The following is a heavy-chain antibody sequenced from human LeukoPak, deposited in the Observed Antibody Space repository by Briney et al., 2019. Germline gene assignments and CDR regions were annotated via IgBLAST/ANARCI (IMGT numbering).Heavy chain of an antibody. CDR2: LDPEDGEM. V-gene: IGHV1-24*01. J-gene: IGHJ3*02. Sequence: GASVKVSCKVSGSTLTGLSIHWVRQAPGKGLEWMGGLDPEDGEMLYSQRFQGRVTMTTDTSTSTAYMELRSLRSDDTAVYYCARDGYPHPDAFDIWGQGTMVTVSS. CDR3: ARDGYPHPDAFDI. CDR1: GSTLTGLS. D-gene: IGHD5-12*01.